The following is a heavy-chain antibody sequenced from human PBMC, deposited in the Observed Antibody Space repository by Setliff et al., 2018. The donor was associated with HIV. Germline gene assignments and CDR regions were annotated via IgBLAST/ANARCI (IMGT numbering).Heavy chain of an antibody. D-gene: IGHD2-15*01. CDR1: GFTFSSYW. CDR3: AREGYCSGGSCYRAFDY. V-gene: IGHV3-74*01. CDR2: INSDGSST. Sequence: PGGSLRLSCAASGFTFSSYWMHWVRQAPGKGLMWVSRINSDGSSTSYADSVKGRFTISRDNAKNTLYLQMNSLRAEDTAVYYCAREGYCSGGSCYRAFDYWGQGTLVTVSS. J-gene: IGHJ4*02.